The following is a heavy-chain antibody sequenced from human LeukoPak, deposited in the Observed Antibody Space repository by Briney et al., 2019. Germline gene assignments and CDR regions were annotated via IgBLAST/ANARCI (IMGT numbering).Heavy chain of an antibody. Sequence: ASVKVSCKASGYTFNGYYMHWVRQAPGQGLEWMGWINPNSGGTNYAQKFQGWVTMTRDTSISTAYMELSRLRSDDTAVYYCAREAQYSSSWYYYYGMDVWGQGTTVTVSS. J-gene: IGHJ6*02. D-gene: IGHD6-13*01. V-gene: IGHV1-2*04. CDR3: AREAQYSSSWYYYYGMDV. CDR2: INPNSGGT. CDR1: GYTFNGYY.